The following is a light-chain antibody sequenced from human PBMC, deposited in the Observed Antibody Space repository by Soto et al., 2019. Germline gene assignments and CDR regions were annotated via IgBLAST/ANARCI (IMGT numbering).Light chain of an antibody. CDR2: QAS. V-gene: IGKV1-5*03. CDR1: QSISSW. J-gene: IGKJ4*01. Sequence: DIPMTQSPSTLSASVGDTVTITCRASQSISSWLAWYQQKPGKAPNLLIYQASSLQGGVPSRFSGSGSGTEVTHTISHLQADEFATYSCQQYNCHSLPFGGGTKVEIK. CDR3: QQYNCHSLP.